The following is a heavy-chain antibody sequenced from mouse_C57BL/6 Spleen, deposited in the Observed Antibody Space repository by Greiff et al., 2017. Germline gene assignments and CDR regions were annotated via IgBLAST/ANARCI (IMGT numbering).Heavy chain of an antibody. CDR1: GFTFSSYA. CDR3: AREVLWEGAWFAY. V-gene: IGHV5-4*01. J-gene: IGHJ3*01. D-gene: IGHD1-1*02. CDR2: ISDGGSYT. Sequence: DVMLVESGGGLVKPGGSLKLSCAASGFTFSSYAMSWVRQTPEKRLEWVATISDGGSYTYYPDNVKGRFTIPRDNAKNNLYLQKSHLKAEDTAMYYCAREVLWEGAWFAYWGQGTLVTVSA.